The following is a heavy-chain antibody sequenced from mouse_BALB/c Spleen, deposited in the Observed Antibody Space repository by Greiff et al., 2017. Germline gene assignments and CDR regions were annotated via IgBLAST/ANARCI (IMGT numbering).Heavy chain of an antibody. CDR3: ARSGYDGVYAMDY. CDR2: ISSGSSTI. V-gene: IGHV5-17*02. J-gene: IGHJ4*01. D-gene: IGHD2-2*01. Sequence: EVKVVESGGGLVQPGGSRKLSCAASGFTFSSFGMHWVRQAPEKGLEWVAYISSGSSTIYYADTVKGRFTISRDNPKNTLFLQMTSLRSEDTAMYYCARSGYDGVYAMDYWGQGTSVTVSS. CDR1: GFTFSSFG.